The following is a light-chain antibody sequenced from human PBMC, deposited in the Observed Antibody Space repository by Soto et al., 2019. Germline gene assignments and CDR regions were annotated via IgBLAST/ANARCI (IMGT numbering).Light chain of an antibody. V-gene: IGLV2-14*01. CDR3: TSYTSSSARV. CDR2: EVS. J-gene: IGLJ1*01. Sequence: QSALTQPASLSGSPGQSITISCTGTSSDVGGYDYVSWYQQHPGKAPKLIIYEVSNRPSGISNRFSGSKSGNTASLTISGLQAEDEADYYCTSYTSSSARVFGTGTKVTVL. CDR1: SSDVGGYDY.